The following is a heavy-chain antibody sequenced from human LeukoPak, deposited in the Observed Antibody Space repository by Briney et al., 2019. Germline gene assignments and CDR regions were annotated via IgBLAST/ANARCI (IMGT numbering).Heavy chain of an antibody. CDR2: IDPSDSYT. D-gene: IGHD3-9*01. V-gene: IGHV5-10-1*01. CDR3: ARHGPYYDILTGSTNWFDP. J-gene: IGHJ5*02. CDR1: GYSFTSYW. Sequence: GESLKIPCKGSGYSFTSYWISWMRQMPGKGLEWMGRIDPSDSYTNYSPSFQGHVTISADKSISTAYLQWSSLKASDTTMYYCARHGPYYDILTGSTNWFDPWGQGTLVTVSS.